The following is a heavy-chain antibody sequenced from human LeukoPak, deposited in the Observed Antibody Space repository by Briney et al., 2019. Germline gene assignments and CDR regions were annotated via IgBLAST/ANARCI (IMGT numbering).Heavy chain of an antibody. V-gene: IGHV3-15*01. J-gene: IGHJ6*02. D-gene: IGHD3-16*01. CDR1: GFTFSNAW. Sequence: GGSLRLSCVASGFTFSNAWMSWVRQAPGKGLEWVGCIKSKTDGGTTDYAAPVKGRFTISRDDSKNTLYLQMNSLKTEDTAVYYCTTAWGYYYYGMDVWGQGTTVTVSS. CDR3: TTAWGYYYYGMDV. CDR2: IKSKTDGGTT.